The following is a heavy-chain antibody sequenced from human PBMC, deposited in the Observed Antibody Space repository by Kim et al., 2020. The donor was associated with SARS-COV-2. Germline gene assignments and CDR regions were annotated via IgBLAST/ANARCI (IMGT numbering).Heavy chain of an antibody. J-gene: IGHJ6*02. D-gene: IGHD2-2*01. CDR1: GFTFSSYA. V-gene: IGHV3-64D*06. Sequence: GGSLRLSCSASGFTFSSYAMHWDRQAPGKGLEYVSAISSNGGSTYYADSVKGRFTISRDNSKNTLYLQMSSLRAEDTAVYYCVRTSCYSVLDCYYGMDVWGQGTTVTVSS. CDR2: ISSNGGST. CDR3: VRTSCYSVLDCYYGMDV.